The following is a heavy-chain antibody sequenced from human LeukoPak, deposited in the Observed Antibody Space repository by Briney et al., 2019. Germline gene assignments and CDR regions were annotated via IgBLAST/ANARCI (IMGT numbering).Heavy chain of an antibody. CDR1: GGSISSGGYY. CDR2: IYHSGST. J-gene: IGHJ3*02. V-gene: IGHV4-30-2*01. D-gene: IGHD6-13*01. Sequence: SGTLSLTCAVSGGSISSGGYYWSWIRQPPGKGLEWIGYIYHSGSTYYNPSLKSRVTISVDTSKNQFSLKLSSVTAADTAVYYCARDALHSSSWYEPIAFDIWGQGTMVTVSS. CDR3: ARDALHSSSWYEPIAFDI.